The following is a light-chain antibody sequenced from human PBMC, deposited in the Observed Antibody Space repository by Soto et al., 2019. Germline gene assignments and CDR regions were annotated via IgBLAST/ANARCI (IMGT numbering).Light chain of an antibody. CDR3: QQYIKWPIT. CDR2: DAS. V-gene: IGKV3-15*01. CDR1: QSVSSN. Sequence: EILITHSPGTLSVSPGARATLSCRASQSVSSNLAWYQQKPGQAPRLLISDASTRATGIPARFSGSGSGTEFTLTVSSLQSEDFAVYYCQQYIKWPITFGQGTRLEI. J-gene: IGKJ5*01.